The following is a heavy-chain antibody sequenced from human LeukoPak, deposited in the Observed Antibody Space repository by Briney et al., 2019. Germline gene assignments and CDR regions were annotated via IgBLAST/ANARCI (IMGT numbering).Heavy chain of an antibody. V-gene: IGHV3-15*01. CDR2: IKSKSAGETT. Sequence: GGSLRLSCAASGFTFINAWMNWVRQAPGKGLEWVGLIKSKSAGETTDYAAPVRGRVTISRDDSKNTLYLQMNSLKTEDTGIYYGTTLWYYYNNTDYWGQGTLVTVSS. CDR3: TTLWYYYNNTDY. CDR1: GFTFINAW. J-gene: IGHJ4*02. D-gene: IGHD3-22*01.